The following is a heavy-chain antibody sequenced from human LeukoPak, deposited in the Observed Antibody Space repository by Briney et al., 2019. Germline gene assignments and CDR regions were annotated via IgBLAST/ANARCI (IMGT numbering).Heavy chain of an antibody. J-gene: IGHJ4*02. CDR2: ISGSGGST. V-gene: IGHV3-23*01. CDR3: AKDVAIQLWLGYFDY. CDR1: GFTFSSYA. Sequence: PGGSLRLSCAASGFTFSSYAMSWVRQAPGKGLEWVSAISGSGGSTYYADSVKGRFTISRDNSENTLYLQMNSLRAEDTAVYYCAKDVAIQLWLGYFDYWGQGTLVTVSS. D-gene: IGHD5-18*01.